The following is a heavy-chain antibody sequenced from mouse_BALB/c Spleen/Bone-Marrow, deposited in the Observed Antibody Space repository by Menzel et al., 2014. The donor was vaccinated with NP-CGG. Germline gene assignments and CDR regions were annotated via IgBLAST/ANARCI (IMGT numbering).Heavy chain of an antibody. J-gene: IGHJ4*01. Sequence: QVQLKQSGPGLVAPSQSLSITCTVSGFSLTGFGINWIRQPPGKGLEWLGMIWGDGTTDYNSALKSRLSINKDNSKSQAFLKMNSLQAGDTARYYCAREKYGNYYAMDYWGQGTSVTVSS. V-gene: IGHV2-6-7*01. CDR1: GFSLTGFG. D-gene: IGHD2-10*02. CDR3: AREKYGNYYAMDY. CDR2: IWGDGTT.